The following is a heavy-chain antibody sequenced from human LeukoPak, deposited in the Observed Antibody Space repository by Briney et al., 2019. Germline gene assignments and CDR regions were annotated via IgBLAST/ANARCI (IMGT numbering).Heavy chain of an antibody. D-gene: IGHD2-2*01. Sequence: GGSLRLSCAASGFTFSSYAMSWVRQAPGKGLEWVSAISGSGGSTYYADSVKGRFTISRDNSKNTLYLQMNSLRAEDTAVYYCAKDQGCVVVPAAIDYYYYYMDVWGKGTTVTVSS. CDR1: GFTFSSYA. CDR3: AKDQGCVVVPAAIDYYYYYMDV. J-gene: IGHJ6*03. CDR2: ISGSGGST. V-gene: IGHV3-23*01.